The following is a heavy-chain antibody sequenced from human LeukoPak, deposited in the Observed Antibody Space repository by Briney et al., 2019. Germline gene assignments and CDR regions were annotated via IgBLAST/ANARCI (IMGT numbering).Heavy chain of an antibody. Sequence: ASVTVSCKTSGYTFTNNAINWVRQAPGQGLEWMGWINTNTGNPSYAQGFFTGRYVFSLDTSASTAYLQIHGLKADDTAVYYCGRDPKLGIRGYTYGYIDHWGQGTLLTVAS. D-gene: IGHD5-18*01. CDR2: INTNTGNP. CDR3: GRDPKLGIRGYTYGYIDH. CDR1: GYTFTNNA. V-gene: IGHV7-4-1*01. J-gene: IGHJ4*02.